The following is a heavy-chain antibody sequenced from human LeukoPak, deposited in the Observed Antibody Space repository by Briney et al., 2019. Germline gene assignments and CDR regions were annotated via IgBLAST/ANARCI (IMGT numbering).Heavy chain of an antibody. V-gene: IGHV1-69*04. J-gene: IGHJ4*02. CDR2: IIPILGIA. Sequence: ASVKVSCKASGGTFSSYAISWVRQAPGQGLEWMGRIIPILGIANYAQKFQGRVTITADKSTSTAYMELSSLRSEDTAVSYCARSVLWFGELYYFDYWGQGTLVTVSS. CDR3: ARSVLWFGELYYFDY. CDR1: GGTFSSYA. D-gene: IGHD3-10*01.